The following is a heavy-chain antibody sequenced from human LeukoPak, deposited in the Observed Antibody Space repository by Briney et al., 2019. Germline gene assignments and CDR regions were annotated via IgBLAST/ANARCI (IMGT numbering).Heavy chain of an antibody. CDR3: AMGTGLDAFDI. V-gene: IGHV3-48*03. Sequence: GGSLRLSCAASGFTFSSYEMNWVRQAPGKGLEWVSYISSSGSTIYYADSVKGRFTISRDNSKNTLYLQMNSLRAEDTAVYYCAMGTGLDAFDIWGQGTMVTVSS. CDR1: GFTFSSYE. D-gene: IGHD3/OR15-3a*01. CDR2: ISSSGSTI. J-gene: IGHJ3*02.